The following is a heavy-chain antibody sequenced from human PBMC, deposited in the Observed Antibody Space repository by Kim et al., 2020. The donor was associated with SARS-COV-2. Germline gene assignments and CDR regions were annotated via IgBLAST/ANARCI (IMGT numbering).Heavy chain of an antibody. CDR2: IYYSGRT. V-gene: IGHV4-39*07. D-gene: IGHD4-17*01. CDR1: GGSISSSSYY. CDR3: ARVRDYYGDYVRRPGGALNRQNWFDP. Sequence: SETLSLTCTVSGGSISSSSYYWGWIRQPPGKGLEWIGSIYYSGRTYYNPSLKSRVTISVDTSKNQFSLKLSSVTAADTAVYYCARVRDYYGDYVRRPGGALNRQNWFDPWGQGTLVTVSS. J-gene: IGHJ5*02.